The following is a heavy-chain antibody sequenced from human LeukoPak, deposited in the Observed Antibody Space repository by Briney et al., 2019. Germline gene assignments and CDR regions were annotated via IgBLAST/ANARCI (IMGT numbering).Heavy chain of an antibody. CDR2: IYHSGST. CDR3: ASYNWNDVRHWFDP. Sequence: SETLSLTCAVYGGSFSGCYWSWIRQPPGKGLEWIGEIYHSGSTNYNPSLQSRVTISVDTSKNQFSLRLTSVTAADTAVYFCASYNWNDVRHWFDPWGQGTLVTVST. D-gene: IGHD1-1*01. J-gene: IGHJ5*02. CDR1: GGSFSGCY. V-gene: IGHV4-34*01.